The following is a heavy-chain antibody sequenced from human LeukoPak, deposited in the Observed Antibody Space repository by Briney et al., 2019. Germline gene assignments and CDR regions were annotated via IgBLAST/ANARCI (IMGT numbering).Heavy chain of an antibody. J-gene: IGHJ4*02. CDR2: ISWNSGSI. V-gene: IGHV3-9*01. CDR1: GFTFDDYA. CDR3: AKDIYSSSWYYFDY. D-gene: IGHD6-13*01. Sequence: PGRSLRLSCAASGFTFDDYAMHWVRQAPGKGLEWVSGISWNSGSIGYADSVKGRFTISRDNAKNSLYLQMSSLRAEDTALYYCAKDIYSSSWYYFDYWGQGTLVTVSS.